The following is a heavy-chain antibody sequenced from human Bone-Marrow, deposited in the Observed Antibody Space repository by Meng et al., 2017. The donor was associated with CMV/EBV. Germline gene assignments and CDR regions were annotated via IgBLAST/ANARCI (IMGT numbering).Heavy chain of an antibody. D-gene: IGHD6-6*01. CDR2: INHSGST. Sequence: QWQLQQWGAGLLKPSETLSLTCAVYGGSFSGYYWSWIRQPPGKGLEWIGEINHSGSTNYNPSLKSRVTISVDTSKNQFSLKLSSVTAADTAVYYCARGRHIAARPFYYWGQGTLVTVSS. CDR3: ARGRHIAARPFYY. J-gene: IGHJ4*02. V-gene: IGHV4-34*01. CDR1: GGSFSGYY.